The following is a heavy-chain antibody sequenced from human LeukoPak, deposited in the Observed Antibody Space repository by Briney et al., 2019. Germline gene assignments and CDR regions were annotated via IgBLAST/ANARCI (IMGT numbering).Heavy chain of an antibody. D-gene: IGHD3-22*01. Sequence: PGGSLRLSCAASGFTFSTYWMSWVRQAPGKGLEWVANIKQDGSEEYYVDSVKGRFTIFRDNAKNSLYLQMNSLRVEDTAVYYCARTYYYDSSGYFDAFDIWGQGTMVTVSS. CDR2: IKQDGSEE. J-gene: IGHJ3*02. CDR3: ARTYYYDSSGYFDAFDI. V-gene: IGHV3-7*01. CDR1: GFTFSTYW.